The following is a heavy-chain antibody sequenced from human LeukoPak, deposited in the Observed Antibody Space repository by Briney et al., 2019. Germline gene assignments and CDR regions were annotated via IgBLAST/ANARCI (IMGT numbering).Heavy chain of an antibody. CDR2: IKFDGSIT. D-gene: IGHD3-16*01. Sequence: GGSLRLSCAGSGFTFSSYWMHWVRQAPGKGLVWVSRIKFDGSITMYADSVKGRFTISRDNAKNTLYLQMTSLRAEDTAIYYCARNDYFSSWGQGTLVTVPS. CDR3: ARNDYFSS. J-gene: IGHJ5*02. CDR1: GFTFSSYW. V-gene: IGHV3-74*03.